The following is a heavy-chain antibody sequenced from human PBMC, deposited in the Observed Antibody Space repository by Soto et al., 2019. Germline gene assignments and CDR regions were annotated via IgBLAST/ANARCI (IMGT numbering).Heavy chain of an antibody. CDR3: ARDGIVVSYSMDV. Sequence: QVQLQESGQGLVKPSQTLSLTCTVSGGSISSGGYYWSWISQHPGKGLEWIGYIYYRGRTYYNPSLLSRATISLDTSKNQFPLHLNSVTAADTGVYCCARDGIVVSYSMDVWGQGTTVAVSS. J-gene: IGHJ6*02. CDR1: GGSISSGGYY. V-gene: IGHV4-31*03. D-gene: IGHD2-15*01. CDR2: IYYRGRT.